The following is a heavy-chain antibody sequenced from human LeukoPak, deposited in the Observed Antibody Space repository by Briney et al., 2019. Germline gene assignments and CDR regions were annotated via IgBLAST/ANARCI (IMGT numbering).Heavy chain of an antibody. V-gene: IGHV3-30*02. CDR3: ATLPYYYDSSGSYYFDY. Sequence: GGSLRLSCAASGFTFSTYGMHWVRQAPGKGLEWVAFIRYDGSNKYYADSVKGRFTISRDNSKNTLYLRMNSLRVEDTAVYYCATLPYYYDSSGSYYFDYWGQGTLVTVSS. J-gene: IGHJ4*02. CDR2: IRYDGSNK. D-gene: IGHD3-22*01. CDR1: GFTFSTYG.